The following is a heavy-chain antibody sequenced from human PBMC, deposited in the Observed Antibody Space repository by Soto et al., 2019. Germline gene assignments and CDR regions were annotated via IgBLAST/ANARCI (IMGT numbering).Heavy chain of an antibody. D-gene: IGHD6-13*01. CDR2: IIPILGIA. Sequence: SVKVSCQASGGTFSSYTISWVRQAPGQGLEWMGRIIPILGIANYAQKFQGRVTITADKSTSTAYMELSSLRSEDTAVYYCSTYGGNGSSSWYPVNYYYYYMDVWGKGTTVTVSS. CDR1: GGTFSSYT. CDR3: STYGGNGSSSWYPVNYYYYYMDV. J-gene: IGHJ6*03. V-gene: IGHV1-69*02.